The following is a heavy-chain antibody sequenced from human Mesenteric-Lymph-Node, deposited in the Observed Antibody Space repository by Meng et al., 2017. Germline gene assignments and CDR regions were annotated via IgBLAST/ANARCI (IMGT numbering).Heavy chain of an antibody. CDR1: GYTFTSYG. CDR3: SRGLTYYDNLSGSYRYGACDI. CDR2: MDPNSDNR. J-gene: IGHJ3*02. D-gene: IGHD3-16*02. Sequence: ASVKVSCKASGYTFTSYGISWVRQATGQGLEWMGWMDPNSDNRGSAQKFQGRVTFTRDTSTSTAYMELRTLRSEDTAVYYCSRGLTYYDNLSGSYRYGACDIWGQGTVVTVSS. V-gene: IGHV1-8*03.